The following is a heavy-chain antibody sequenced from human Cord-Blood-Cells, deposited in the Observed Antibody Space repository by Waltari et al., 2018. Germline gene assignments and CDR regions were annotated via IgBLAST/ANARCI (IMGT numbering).Heavy chain of an antibody. J-gene: IGHJ6*02. CDR2: RCAYNVNT. CDR3: AREFGRSASSGWYYYYYGMDV. Sequence: QVQLVQSGAEVKKPGASVKVSCKASGYTFTSYGISWVRQAAGQGLEWMGWRCAYNVNTNRAPNLRGRVTVTKDTSTSRAYMELRSLRADDTAVYYWAREFGRSASSGWYYYYYGMDVWGQGTTVTVSS. D-gene: IGHD6-19*01. CDR1: GYTFTSYG. V-gene: IGHV1-18*01.